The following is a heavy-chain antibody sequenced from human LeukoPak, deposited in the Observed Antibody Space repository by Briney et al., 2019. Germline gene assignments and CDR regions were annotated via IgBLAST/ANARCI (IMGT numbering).Heavy chain of an antibody. CDR3: AKPSDYYDSSGRHGAFDI. V-gene: IGHV3-30*02. D-gene: IGHD3-22*01. CDR2: IYYDGINK. J-gene: IGHJ3*02. CDR1: GFTFITYG. Sequence: TGGSLRLSCAASGFTFITYGMHWVRQAPGKGLEWVAFIYYDGINKRYADSVKGRFTISRDNSKNTLYLQMNSLRVEDTAVYYCAKPSDYYDSSGRHGAFDIWGQGTMVTVSS.